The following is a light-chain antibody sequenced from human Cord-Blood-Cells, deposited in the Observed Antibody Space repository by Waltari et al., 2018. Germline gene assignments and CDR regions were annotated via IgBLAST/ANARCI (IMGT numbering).Light chain of an antibody. V-gene: IGKV3-11*01. Sequence: EIVLTQSPATLSLSPGERATLSCRASQSVSSYLAWYQQKPDQAPSLLIYDASNRATGIPARFSGSGSGTDFTLTISSLEPEDFAVYYCQQRSNWYTFGQGTKLEIK. CDR2: DAS. J-gene: IGKJ2*01. CDR3: QQRSNWYT. CDR1: QSVSSY.